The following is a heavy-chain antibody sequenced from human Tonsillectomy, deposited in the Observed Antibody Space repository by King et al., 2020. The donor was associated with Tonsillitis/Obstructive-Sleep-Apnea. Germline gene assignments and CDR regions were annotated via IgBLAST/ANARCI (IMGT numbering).Heavy chain of an antibody. CDR1: GFTFSSYG. Sequence: VQLVESGGGVVQPGRSLRLSCAASGFTFSSYGMHWVRQALGKGLEWVAVISYDGSNKYYADSVKGRFTISRDNSKNTLYLQMNSLRAEDTAVYYCAKSGNLDYWGQGTLVTVSS. D-gene: IGHD4-23*01. CDR3: AKSGNLDY. J-gene: IGHJ4*02. V-gene: IGHV3-30*18. CDR2: ISYDGSNK.